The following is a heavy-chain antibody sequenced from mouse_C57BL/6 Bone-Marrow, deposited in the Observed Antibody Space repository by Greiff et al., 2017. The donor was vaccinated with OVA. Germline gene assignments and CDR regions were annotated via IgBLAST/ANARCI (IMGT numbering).Heavy chain of an antibody. V-gene: IGHV1-50*01. CDR3: ARFDYGSSYPYYFDY. D-gene: IGHD1-1*01. CDR1: GYTFTSYW. J-gene: IGHJ2*01. CDR2: IDPSDSYT. Sequence: QVQLQQPGAELVKPGASVKLSCKASGYTFTSYWMQWVKQRPGQGLEWIGEIDPSDSYTNYNQKFKGKATLTVDTSSSTAYMQLSSLTSEDSAVYYCARFDYGSSYPYYFDYWGQGTTLTVSS.